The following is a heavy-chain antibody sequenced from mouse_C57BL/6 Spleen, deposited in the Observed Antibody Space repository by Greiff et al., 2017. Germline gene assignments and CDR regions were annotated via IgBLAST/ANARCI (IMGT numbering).Heavy chain of an antibody. CDR1: GYTFTDYY. CDR3: ARDGYYVGFDY. CDR2: INPNNGGT. J-gene: IGHJ2*01. D-gene: IGHD2-3*01. Sequence: VQLQQSGPELVKPGASVKISCKASGYTFTDYYMNWVKQSHGKSLEWIGDINPNNGGTSYNQKFKGKATLTVDKSSSTAYMELRSLTSEDSAVYYCARDGYYVGFDYWGQGTTLTVSS. V-gene: IGHV1-26*01.